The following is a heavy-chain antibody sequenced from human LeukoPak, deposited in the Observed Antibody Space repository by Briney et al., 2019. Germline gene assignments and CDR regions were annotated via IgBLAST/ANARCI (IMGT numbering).Heavy chain of an antibody. CDR2: IYPGDSDT. V-gene: IGHV5-51*01. Sequence: GESLKISCKGSGYSFTSYWIGWVRQMPGKGLEWMGIIYPGDSDTRYSPSFQGQVTISADKSISTAYPQWSSLKASDTAMYYCARYGGYCSSTSCQGWFDPWGQGTLVTVSS. D-gene: IGHD2-2*01. J-gene: IGHJ5*02. CDR1: GYSFTSYW. CDR3: ARYGGYCSSTSCQGWFDP.